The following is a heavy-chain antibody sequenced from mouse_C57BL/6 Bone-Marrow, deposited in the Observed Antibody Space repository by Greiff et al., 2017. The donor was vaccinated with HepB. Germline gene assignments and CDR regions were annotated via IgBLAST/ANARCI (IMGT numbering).Heavy chain of an antibody. CDR2: IDPEDGET. D-gene: IGHD2-4*01. J-gene: IGHJ3*01. CDR3: AIFSIYDDYEDWCAY. V-gene: IGHV14-2*01. Sequence: DVQLQESGAELVKPGASVKLSCTASGFNIKDYYMHWVKQRTEQGLEWIGRIDPEDGETKYAPKFQGKATITADTSSNTAYLQLSSLTSEDTAVYYCAIFSIYDDYEDWCAYGGQGTLVTVSA. CDR1: GFNIKDYY.